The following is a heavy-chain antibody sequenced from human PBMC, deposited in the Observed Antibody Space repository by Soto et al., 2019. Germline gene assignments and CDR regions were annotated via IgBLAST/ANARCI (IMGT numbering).Heavy chain of an antibody. CDR3: ARNPTPFDI. CDR2: IYHSGST. Sequence: SLYLTCAVSAGPLSRGGYSWSWIRQPPGKGLEWIGYIYHSGSTYYNPSLKSRVTISVDRSKNQFSLKLSSVTAADTAVYYCARNPTPFDIWGQGTMVT. CDR1: AGPLSRGGYS. V-gene: IGHV4-30-2*01. J-gene: IGHJ3*02.